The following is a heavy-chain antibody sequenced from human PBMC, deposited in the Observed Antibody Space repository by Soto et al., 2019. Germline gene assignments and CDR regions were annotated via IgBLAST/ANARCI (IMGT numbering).Heavy chain of an antibody. CDR1: AGSFSHYY. J-gene: IGHJ4*02. CDR3: ARVVALSASRTRFDY. Sequence: SETLSLTCAVYAGSFSHYYWNWIRQSPGKGLEWIGKIKHSGSSNYNPSLRSRVSISVDMSKNQFSLTLSAVTAADTAVYYCARVVALSASRTRFDYWGRGTLVTVSS. D-gene: IGHD2-15*01. CDR2: IKHSGSS. V-gene: IGHV4-34*01.